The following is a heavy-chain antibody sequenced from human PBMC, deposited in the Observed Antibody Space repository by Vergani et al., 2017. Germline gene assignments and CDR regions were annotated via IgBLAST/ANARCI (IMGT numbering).Heavy chain of an antibody. V-gene: IGHV4-59*08. D-gene: IGHD3/OR15-3a*01. J-gene: IGHJ3*02. CDR2: IYYSGST. Sequence: QVQLQESGPGLVKPSETLSLTCTVPGGSISSYYWSWIRQPPGKGLEWIGYIYYSGSTNYNPSLKSRVTISVDTSKNQFSLKLSSVTAADAAVYYGARHGLVMGAFDIWGQGTMVTVSS. CDR3: ARHGLVMGAFDI. CDR1: GGSISSYY.